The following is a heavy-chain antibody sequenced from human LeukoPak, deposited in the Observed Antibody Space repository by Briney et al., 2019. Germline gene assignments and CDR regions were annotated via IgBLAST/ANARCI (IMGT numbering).Heavy chain of an antibody. Sequence: SETLSLTCTVSGGSISSYYWSWIRQPPGKGLEWIGYMYYSGSTNYNPSLKSRVTISVDTSKNQFSLKLSSVTAADTAVYYCSRAERRYWFDPWGQGTLVTVSS. CDR1: GGSISSYY. D-gene: IGHD1-1*01. CDR3: SRAERRYWFDP. J-gene: IGHJ5*02. V-gene: IGHV4-59*01. CDR2: MYYSGST.